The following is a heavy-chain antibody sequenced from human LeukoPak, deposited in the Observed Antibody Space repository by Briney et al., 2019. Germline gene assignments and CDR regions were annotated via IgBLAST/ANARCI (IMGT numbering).Heavy chain of an antibody. D-gene: IGHD2-2*01. Sequence: SETLSLTCTVSGGSISSSSYYWGWIRQPPGKGLEWIGSIYYSGSTYYNPSLKSRVTISVDTSKNQFSMKLSSVTAADTAVYYCARLVGYCSSISCPGYFDYWGQGTLVTVSS. CDR1: GGSISSSSYY. CDR3: ARLVGYCSSISCPGYFDY. J-gene: IGHJ4*02. V-gene: IGHV4-39*01. CDR2: IYYSGST.